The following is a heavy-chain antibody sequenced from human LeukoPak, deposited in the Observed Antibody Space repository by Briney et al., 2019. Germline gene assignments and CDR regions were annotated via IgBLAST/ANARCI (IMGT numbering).Heavy chain of an antibody. V-gene: IGHV4-61*10. D-gene: IGHD5-12*01. CDR3: ARVSGYDWESFYDY. CDR2: IYYSGST. CDR1: GGSISSGSYY. J-gene: IGHJ4*02. Sequence: SETLSLTCTVSGGSISSGSYYWSWIRQPAGKGLEWIGYIYYSGSTNYNPSLKSRVTISVDTSKNQFSLKLSSVTAADTAVYYCARVSGYDWESFYDYWGQGTLVTVSS.